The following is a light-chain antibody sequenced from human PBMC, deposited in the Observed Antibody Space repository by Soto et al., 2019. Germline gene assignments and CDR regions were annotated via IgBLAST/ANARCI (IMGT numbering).Light chain of an antibody. V-gene: IGLV2-14*01. CDR3: SPYTSSSTFYV. J-gene: IGLJ1*01. CDR1: SSDVGGYNY. CDR2: EVS. Sequence: QSALTQPASVSGSPGQSITISCTGTSSDVGGYNYVSWYQQHPGKAPKLMIYEVSNRPSGVSNRFSGSKSGNTASLTISGLQAEDEADYYCSPYTSSSTFYVFGTGTKVTVL.